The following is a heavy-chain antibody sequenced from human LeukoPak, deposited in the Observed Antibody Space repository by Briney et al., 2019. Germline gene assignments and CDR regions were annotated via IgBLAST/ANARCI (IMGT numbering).Heavy chain of an antibody. Sequence: GRSLSLSCEASGFTFSHYGIHWVRQTPGKGMEWVAAISSDGVEKHYADSVKGRFTISRDNSKSTLYLQMNSLRAEDTALYYCAREGHYDILTGYSPVEYYFYYMDVWGKATTVSVSS. CDR1: GFTFSHYG. V-gene: IGHV3-30*04. CDR3: AREGHYDILTGYSPVEYYFYYMDV. CDR2: ISSDGVEK. D-gene: IGHD3-9*01. J-gene: IGHJ6*03.